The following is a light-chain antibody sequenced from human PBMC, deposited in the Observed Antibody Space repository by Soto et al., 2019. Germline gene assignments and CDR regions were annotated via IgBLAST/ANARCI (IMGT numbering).Light chain of an antibody. CDR2: DAS. CDR3: QQYNSYPWT. CDR1: QSISSW. V-gene: IGKV1-5*01. Sequence: DIQMTQAPSTLSASVGDRVTITCRASQSISSWLAWYQQKPGKAPKLLIYDASSLESGVPSRVSGSVSGTGFTLTISSLQPDDFATYFCQQYNSYPWTFGQGTKVEIK. J-gene: IGKJ1*01.